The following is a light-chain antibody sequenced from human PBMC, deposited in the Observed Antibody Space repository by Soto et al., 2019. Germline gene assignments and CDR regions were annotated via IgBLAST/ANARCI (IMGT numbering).Light chain of an antibody. V-gene: IGKV4-1*01. Sequence: DIVMTQSPDSLAVSLGERATINCKSSQSVLTSSNNKNYLGWYRQKPGQPPKLLIYWASTRESGVPERFSGSGSGTDFTLTISSLQAEDVAIYYCQQYYSAPITFGQGTRLEIK. CDR3: QQYYSAPIT. CDR2: WAS. CDR1: QSVLTSSNNKNY. J-gene: IGKJ5*01.